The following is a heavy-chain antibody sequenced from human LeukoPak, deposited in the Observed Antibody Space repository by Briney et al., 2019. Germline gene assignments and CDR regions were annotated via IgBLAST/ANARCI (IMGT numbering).Heavy chain of an antibody. J-gene: IGHJ6*03. D-gene: IGHD6-6*01. Sequence: PGGTLRLSSAASGFTFNTYIMNWVRQAPGEGLEWVSFIRNSTNTIYYADSVKGRFTISRDNSKNTLYLQMNSLRAEDTAVYYCARDSYSSSSFYYYYMDVWGKGTTVTVSS. CDR1: GFTFNTYI. V-gene: IGHV3-48*01. CDR3: ARDSYSSSSFYYYYMDV. CDR2: IRNSTNTI.